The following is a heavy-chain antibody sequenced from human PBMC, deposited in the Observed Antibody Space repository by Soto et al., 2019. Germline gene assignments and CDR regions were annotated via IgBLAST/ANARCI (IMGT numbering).Heavy chain of an antibody. V-gene: IGHV4-59*01. CDR1: GGYISSYY. CDR2: IYYSGST. CDR3: ARDLLGTAEGYYGMDV. D-gene: IGHD1-1*01. Sequence: PSETLSLTCTVSGGYISSYYWSWIRQPPGKGLEWIGYIYYSGSTNYNPSLKSRVTISVDTSKNQFSLKLSSVTAADTAVYYCARDLLGTAEGYYGMDVWGQGTTVTVSS. J-gene: IGHJ6*01.